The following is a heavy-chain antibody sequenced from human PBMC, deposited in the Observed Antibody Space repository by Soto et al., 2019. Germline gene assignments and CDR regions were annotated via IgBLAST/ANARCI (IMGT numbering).Heavy chain of an antibody. J-gene: IGHJ4*02. D-gene: IGHD3-22*01. CDR1: NFTFSYAW. CDR2: IKSTAYGGTT. CDR3: TTDDTSGYYFHY. Sequence: PGGSLRLSCAASNFTFSYAWMSWVRQAPGKGLEWVGRIKSTAYGGTTDYAAPVKGRVTISRDDSKNTLYLQMNSLRTEDTARYYCTTDDTSGYYFHYWGQGTLVTVSS. V-gene: IGHV3-15*01.